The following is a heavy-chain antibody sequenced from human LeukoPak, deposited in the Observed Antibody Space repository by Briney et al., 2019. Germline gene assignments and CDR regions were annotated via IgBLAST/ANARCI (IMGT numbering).Heavy chain of an antibody. Sequence: GGSLKLSCAASGVTFSGSAMHWVRQASGKGLEWVGRIRSKANSYATAYAASVKGRFTISRDDSKNTAYLQMNSLKTEDTAVYYCTGIVVVVAATRDYWGQGTLVTVSS. J-gene: IGHJ4*02. CDR2: IRSKANSYAT. CDR1: GVTFSGSA. V-gene: IGHV3-73*01. D-gene: IGHD2-15*01. CDR3: TGIVVVVAATRDY.